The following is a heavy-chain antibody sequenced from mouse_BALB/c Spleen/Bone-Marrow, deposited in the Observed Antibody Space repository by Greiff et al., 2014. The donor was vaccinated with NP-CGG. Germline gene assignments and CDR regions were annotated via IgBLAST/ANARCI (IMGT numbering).Heavy chain of an antibody. J-gene: IGHJ3*01. D-gene: IGHD1-2*01. CDR2: INPSNGGS. CDR3: TRSVHHDYSFAF. CDR1: GYTFTTYY. V-gene: IGHV1S81*02. Sequence: VQLLQSGAELVKPGASVKLSCKASGYTFTTYYIYWVKQRPGQGLEWIGGINPSNGGSSFNEKFKNKATLIVDESSTTVYMQLSSLTSEDAAVYFCTRSVHHDYSFAFWGQGTLVTVSA.